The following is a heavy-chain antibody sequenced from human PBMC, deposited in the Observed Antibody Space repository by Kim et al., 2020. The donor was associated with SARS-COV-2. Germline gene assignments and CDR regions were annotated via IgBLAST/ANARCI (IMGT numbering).Heavy chain of an antibody. CDR1: GFTFNTHS. Sequence: GGSLRLSCATSGFTFNTHSVAWVRQAPGKGLEWVSSINHVGTAFYADSVRGRFAISRDNAKNSLSLQMSSLRGEDTAVYYCARARFGWYDEYFQSWGQGTLVIVSS. D-gene: IGHD2-15*01. J-gene: IGHJ1*01. V-gene: IGHV3-21*06. CDR2: INHVGTA. CDR3: ARARFGWYDEYFQS.